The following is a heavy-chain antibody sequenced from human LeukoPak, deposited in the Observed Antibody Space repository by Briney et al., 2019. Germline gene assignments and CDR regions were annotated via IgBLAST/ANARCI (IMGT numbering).Heavy chain of an antibody. V-gene: IGHV1-8*01. D-gene: IGHD1-26*01. J-gene: IGHJ6*02. CDR1: GYTFTSYD. CDR3: ARRQEWELLGYYYYGMDV. CDR2: MNPNSGNT. Sequence: ASVKVSCKASGYTFTSYDINWVRQATGQGLEWMGWMNPNSGNTGYAQKFQGRVTMTRNTSISTAYMELSSLRSEDTAVYYCARRQEWELLGYYYYGMDVWGQGTTVTVSS.